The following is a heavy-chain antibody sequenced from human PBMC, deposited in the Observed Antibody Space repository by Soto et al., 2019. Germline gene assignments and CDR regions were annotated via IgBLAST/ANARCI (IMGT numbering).Heavy chain of an antibody. CDR3: AKDGGYSYGPYDY. J-gene: IGHJ4*02. V-gene: IGHV1-69*13. CDR2: IIPIFGTA. CDR1: GGTFSSYA. Sequence: ASVKVSCKASGGTFSSYAISWVRQAPGQGLEWMGGIIPIFGTANYAQKFQGRVTITADESTSTAYMELNSLRAEDTAVYYCAKDGGYSYGPYDYWGQGTLVTVSS. D-gene: IGHD5-18*01.